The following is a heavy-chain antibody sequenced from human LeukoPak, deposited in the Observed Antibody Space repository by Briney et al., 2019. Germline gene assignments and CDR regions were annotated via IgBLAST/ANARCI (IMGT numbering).Heavy chain of an antibody. CDR2: IWYDGSNK. CDR3: ATDHGSGSWNYYAKTFDI. V-gene: IGHV3-33*01. J-gene: IGHJ3*02. CDR1: GFTFSSYG. D-gene: IGHD3-10*01. Sequence: GRSLRLSCAASGFTFSSYGMHWVRQAPGKGLEWVAVIWYDGSNKYYADSVKGRFTISRDDSKNTLYLQMNSLTTEDTAVYYCATDHGSGSWNYYAKTFDIWGRGTMVTVSS.